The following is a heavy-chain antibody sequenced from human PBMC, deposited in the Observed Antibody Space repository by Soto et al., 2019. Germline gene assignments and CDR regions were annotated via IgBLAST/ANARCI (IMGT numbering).Heavy chain of an antibody. D-gene: IGHD3-3*01. CDR3: AKAGFWSGYYSLVDY. CDR1: GFTFDDYA. J-gene: IGHJ4*02. CDR2: ISWNSGSI. Sequence: EVQLVESGGGLVQPGRSLRLSCAASGFTFDDYAMHWVRQAPGKGLEWVSGISWNSGSIGYADSVKGRFTISRDNAKNSLYLQMNSLKDTALYYCAKAGFWSGYYSLVDYWGQGTLVTVSS. V-gene: IGHV3-9*01.